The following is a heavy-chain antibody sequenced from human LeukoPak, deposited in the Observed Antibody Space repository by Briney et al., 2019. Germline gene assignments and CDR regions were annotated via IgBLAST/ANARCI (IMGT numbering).Heavy chain of an antibody. V-gene: IGHV1-8*01. CDR2: MNPNSGNT. J-gene: IGHJ4*02. Sequence: ASVNVSCKSSGYTFTSYVINWVGQATGQGLEWMGWMNPNSGNTGYAQKFQGRVTMTRNTSISTAYMELSSLRSEDTAVYYCARGRRSYGLGQDYWGQGTLVTVSS. CDR3: ARGRRSYGLGQDY. CDR1: GYTFTSYV. D-gene: IGHD5-18*01.